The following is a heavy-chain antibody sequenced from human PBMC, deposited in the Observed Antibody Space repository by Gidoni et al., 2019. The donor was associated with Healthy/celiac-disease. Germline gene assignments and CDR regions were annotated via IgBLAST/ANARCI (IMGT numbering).Heavy chain of an antibody. CDR2: IYTSGST. CDR1: GGSISSGSYY. CDR3: ARVDSYGRDY. Sequence: QVQLQESGPGLVKPSQTLSLTCPGYGGSISSGSYYWSWIRQPAGKGLGWIVRIYTSGSTNYNPSLKSRVTISVDTSKNQFSLKLSSVTAADTAVYYCARVDSYGRDYWGQGTLVTVSS. J-gene: IGHJ4*02. V-gene: IGHV4-61*02. D-gene: IGHD5-18*01.